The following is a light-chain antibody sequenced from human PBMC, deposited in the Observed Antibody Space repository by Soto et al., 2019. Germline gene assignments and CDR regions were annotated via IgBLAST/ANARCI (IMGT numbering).Light chain of an antibody. Sequence: EILLTQSPDTLSVSLGERATLSCRASQSVGTHLAWYQQKPGQAPRLLIFDASKRTTGTPDRFSGSGSGTEFTLTISGLQSDDLAVYYCQQKSEWRTFGQGTKVEI. CDR2: DAS. J-gene: IGKJ1*01. V-gene: IGKV3-15*01. CDR1: QSVGTH. CDR3: QQKSEWRT.